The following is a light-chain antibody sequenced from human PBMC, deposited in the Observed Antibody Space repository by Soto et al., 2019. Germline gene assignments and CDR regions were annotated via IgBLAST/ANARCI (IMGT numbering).Light chain of an antibody. CDR1: QSVSNNY. Sequence: EMVLTQSPATRSRSPGEIDRFSCRASQSVSNNYLAWYQQKPGQAPRLLIYGASNRATGIPDRFSGSGSGTDFTLTISRLEPEDFAVYYCQQYGSSGTFGQGTKVDI. J-gene: IGKJ1*01. CDR2: GAS. V-gene: IGKV3-20*01. CDR3: QQYGSSGT.